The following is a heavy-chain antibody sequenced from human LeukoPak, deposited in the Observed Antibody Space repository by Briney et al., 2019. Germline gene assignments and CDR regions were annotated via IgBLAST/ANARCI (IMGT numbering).Heavy chain of an antibody. Sequence: PSETLSLTCTVSGGSISSGDYYWSWIRQPPGKGLEWIGYIYYSGSTYYNPSLKSRVTMSVDTSKNQFSLKLSSVTAADTAVYYCARHWLRAEPKPGYMDVWGKGTTVTVSS. CDR2: IYYSGST. CDR3: ARHWLRAEPKPGYMDV. CDR1: GGSISSGDYY. J-gene: IGHJ6*03. V-gene: IGHV4-30-4*08. D-gene: IGHD1-14*01.